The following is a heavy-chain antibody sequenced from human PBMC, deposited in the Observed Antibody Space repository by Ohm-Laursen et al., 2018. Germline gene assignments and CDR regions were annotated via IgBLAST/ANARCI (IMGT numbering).Heavy chain of an antibody. J-gene: IGHJ4*02. D-gene: IGHD1-7*01. CDR2: INPDSGGT. CDR3: ARSRYKWNYGYFDY. Sequence: ASVKVSCKASGYTFTSLDINWVRQATGQGLEWMGWINPDSGGTNYAQKFQGRVTMTRDTSISTAYMEVSRLRSDDTAVYYCARSRYKWNYGYFDYWGQGTLVIVSS. V-gene: IGHV1-2*02. CDR1: GYTFTSLD.